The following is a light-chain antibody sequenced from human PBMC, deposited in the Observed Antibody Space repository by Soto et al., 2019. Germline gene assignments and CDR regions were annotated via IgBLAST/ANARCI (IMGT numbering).Light chain of an antibody. Sequence: QSVLTQPPSASGSPGQSVTISCTGTSTDVGGYNYVSWYQQHPGKVPKLVIFEVNKRPSGVPDRFSGSKSGNTASLTVSGLQPEDEADYYCASYAGGNNVFGTGTKLPVL. J-gene: IGLJ1*01. CDR1: STDVGGYNY. CDR2: EVN. CDR3: ASYAGGNNV. V-gene: IGLV2-8*01.